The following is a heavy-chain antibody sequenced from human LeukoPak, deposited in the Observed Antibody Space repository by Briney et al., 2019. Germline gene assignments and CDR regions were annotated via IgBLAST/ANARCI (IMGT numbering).Heavy chain of an antibody. CDR1: GLTFSNYE. J-gene: IGHJ4*02. CDR3: ARGGSFVEY. Sequence: GGSLRLSCAASGLTFSNYEMHWVRRAPGKGLGWVAYISSGGSTVYYADSVKGRFTVSRDNAKNSLYLQMSSLRAEDTAVYYCARGGSFVEYWGQGTLVSVSS. V-gene: IGHV3-48*03. D-gene: IGHD3-10*01. CDR2: ISSGGSTV.